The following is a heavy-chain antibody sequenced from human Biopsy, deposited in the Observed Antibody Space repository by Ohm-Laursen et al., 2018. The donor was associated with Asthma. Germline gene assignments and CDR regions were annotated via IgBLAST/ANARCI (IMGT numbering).Heavy chain of an antibody. CDR2: ISVYNGNT. J-gene: IGHJ6*02. V-gene: IGHV1-18*01. D-gene: IGHD3-10*01. CDR3: ARAVDYSHYYGIDV. Sequence: VPSAYVSCKTSLYTFNRAGITSGRQAPGQGLEWMGWISVYNGNTKVAQKLQDRVTMITDTSTSTACMELRSLRSDDTAVYFCARAVDYSHYYGIDVWGQGTTVTVS. CDR1: LYTFNRAG.